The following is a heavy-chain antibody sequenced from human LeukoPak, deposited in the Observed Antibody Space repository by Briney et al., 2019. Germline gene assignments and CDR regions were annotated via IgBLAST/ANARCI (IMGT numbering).Heavy chain of an antibody. J-gene: IGHJ4*02. V-gene: IGHV4-39*01. D-gene: IGHD6-19*01. Sequence: SETLSLTCSVSGDSITGYYWGWIRQPPGKGLEWIGSIYYSGSTYYNPSLKSRVTISVDTSKNQFSLKLSSVTAADTAVYYCARRPSGYSSGWYFDYWGQGTLVTVSS. CDR2: IYYSGST. CDR1: GDSITGYY. CDR3: ARRPSGYSSGWYFDY.